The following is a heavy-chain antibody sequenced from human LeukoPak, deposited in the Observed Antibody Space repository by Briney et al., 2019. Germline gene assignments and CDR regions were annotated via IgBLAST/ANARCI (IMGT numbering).Heavy chain of an antibody. Sequence: GASVKVSCKASGYNFASYGLNWVRQAPGQGLEWMGWISADTGYTHPAQKFQDRVTLTRDRAANTAYMELRSLRSDDTAIYFCARERTDDSYDTSGYYEFDFWGQGTLVTVSS. J-gene: IGHJ4*02. CDR1: GYNFASYG. CDR2: ISADTGYT. V-gene: IGHV1-18*01. D-gene: IGHD3-3*01. CDR3: ARERTDDSYDTSGYYEFDF.